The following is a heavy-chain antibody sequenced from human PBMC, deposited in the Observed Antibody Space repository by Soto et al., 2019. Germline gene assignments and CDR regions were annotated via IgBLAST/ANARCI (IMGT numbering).Heavy chain of an antibody. CDR2: ISAKSGNT. CDR3: TRAGASDWNYVSPSS. D-gene: IGHD1-7*01. CDR1: GYTFTTSG. J-gene: IGHJ4*02. V-gene: IGHV1-18*04. Sequence: QLVQSGAEVKKPGASVKVSCKASGYTFTTSGFNWVRQAPGQGLEWMGWISAKSGNTNYAQKLQGRVTMTTHTSTSTVYMERKSLTSDDTAIYYCTRAGASDWNYVSPSSWGQGTLVTVSS.